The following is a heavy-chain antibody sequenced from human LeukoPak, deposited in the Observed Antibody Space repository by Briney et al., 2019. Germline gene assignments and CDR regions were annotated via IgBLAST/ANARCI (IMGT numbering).Heavy chain of an antibody. D-gene: IGHD3-16*01. V-gene: IGHV3-30*03. CDR1: GFTFSSYG. Sequence: PGRSLRLSCAASGFTFSSYGMHWVRQAPGKGLEWVAVISYDGSNKYYADSVKGRFTISRDNARNSLYLQMNSLRAEDTAVYYCIRDLFDDYSLDYWGQGALVTVSS. CDR2: ISYDGSNK. J-gene: IGHJ4*02. CDR3: IRDLFDDYSLDY.